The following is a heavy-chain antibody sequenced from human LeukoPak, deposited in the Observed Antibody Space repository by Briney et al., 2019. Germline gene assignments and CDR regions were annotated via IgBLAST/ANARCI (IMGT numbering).Heavy chain of an antibody. Sequence: SETLSLTCTVSGGSTSSYYWSWIRQPPGKGLEWIGYIYYSGSTNYNPSLKSRVTISVDTSKNQFSLKLSSVTAADTAVYYCARVPGGALNWFDPWGQGTLVTVSS. CDR1: GGSTSSYY. D-gene: IGHD1-1*01. CDR2: IYYSGST. J-gene: IGHJ5*02. CDR3: ARVPGGALNWFDP. V-gene: IGHV4-59*01.